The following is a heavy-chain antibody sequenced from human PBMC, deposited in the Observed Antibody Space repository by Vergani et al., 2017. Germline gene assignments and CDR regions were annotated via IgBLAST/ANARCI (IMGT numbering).Heavy chain of an antibody. D-gene: IGHD1-26*01. CDR3: AKESRWELPFYYYYYMDV. J-gene: IGHJ6*03. CDR1: GFTFSSYG. CDR2: ISYDGSNK. V-gene: IGHV3-30*18. Sequence: QVQLVESGGGVVQPGRSLRLSCAASGFTFSSYGMHWVRQAPGKGLEWVAVISYDGSNKYYADSVKGRFTISRDNSKNTLYPQMNSLRAEDTAVYYCAKESRWELPFYYYYYMDVWGKGTTVTVSS.